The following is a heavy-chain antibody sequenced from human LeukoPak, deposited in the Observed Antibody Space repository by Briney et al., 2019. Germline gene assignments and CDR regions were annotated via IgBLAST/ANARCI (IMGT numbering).Heavy chain of an antibody. CDR2: ISAYSGDT. CDR1: GYTFTSYG. J-gene: IGHJ4*02. Sequence: ASVKVSCKASGYTFTSYGISWVRQAPGQGLEWMGWISAYSGDTNYAQKFQGRATMTTDTSTSTVYMELSSLRSEDTAVYYCARDPSGGGDYWGQGTLVTVSS. D-gene: IGHD2-15*01. V-gene: IGHV1-18*01. CDR3: ARDPSGGGDY.